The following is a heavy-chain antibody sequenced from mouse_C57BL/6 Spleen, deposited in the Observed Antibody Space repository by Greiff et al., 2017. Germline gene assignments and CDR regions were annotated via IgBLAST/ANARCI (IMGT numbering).Heavy chain of an antibody. CDR1: GYTFTSYW. Sequence: QVQLQQPGTELVKPGASVKLSCKASGYTFTSYWMHWVKQRPGQGLEWIGNINPSNGGTNYNEKFKSKATLTVDKSSSTAYMQLSSLTSEDSAVYYGARGGITTEAWFAYWGQGTLVTVSA. CDR2: INPSNGGT. V-gene: IGHV1-53*01. CDR3: ARGGITTEAWFAY. D-gene: IGHD2-4*01. J-gene: IGHJ3*01.